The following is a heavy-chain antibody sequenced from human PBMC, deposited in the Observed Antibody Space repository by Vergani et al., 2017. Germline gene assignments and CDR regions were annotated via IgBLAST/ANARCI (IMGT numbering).Heavy chain of an antibody. CDR2: FDPEDGET. CDR3: ATGSRLLWFGEPRGWFAP. Sequence: QVQLVQSGAEVKKPGASGKVSCKVSGYTLTELSMHWVRQAPGRGLEWMGGFDPEDGETIYAQKFQGRVTMTEDTSTDTAYMELSSLRSEDTAVYYCATGSRLLWFGEPRGWFAPWGQGTLVTVSS. V-gene: IGHV1-24*01. CDR1: GYTLTELS. J-gene: IGHJ5*02. D-gene: IGHD3-10*01.